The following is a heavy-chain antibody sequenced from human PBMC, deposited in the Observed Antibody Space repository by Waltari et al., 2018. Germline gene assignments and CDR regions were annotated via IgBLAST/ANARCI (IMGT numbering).Heavy chain of an antibody. CDR3: ARLDSRSGSYYFDY. D-gene: IGHD1-26*01. J-gene: IGHJ4*02. CDR2: IYYSGRP. CDR1: GGSISSSNYY. V-gene: IGHV4-39*01. Sequence: QLQLQESGPGLVKPSETLSLTCTVSGGSISSSNYYWGWIRQPPGKGLEWIGNIYYSGRPYTNPSLKSRGTTYIDTSKNQFSLKLSSVTAADTAVYFCARLDSRSGSYYFDYWGQGTLVTVSS.